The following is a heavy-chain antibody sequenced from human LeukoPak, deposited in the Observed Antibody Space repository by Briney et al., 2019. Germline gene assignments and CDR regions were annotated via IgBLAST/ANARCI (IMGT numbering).Heavy chain of an antibody. V-gene: IGHV3-53*01. Sequence: GGSLRLSCAASGFTVSSNYMSWVRQAPGKGLEWVSVIYSGGSTYYADSVKGRFTISRDNSKNTLYLQMNSLRAEDTAVYYCAREEYSYERNYFDYWGQGTLVTVSS. CDR2: IYSGGST. J-gene: IGHJ4*02. CDR3: AREEYSYERNYFDY. CDR1: GFTVSSNY. D-gene: IGHD5-18*01.